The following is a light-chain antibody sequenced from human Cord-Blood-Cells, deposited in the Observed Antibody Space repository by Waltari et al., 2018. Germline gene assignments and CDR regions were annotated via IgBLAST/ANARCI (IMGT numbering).Light chain of an antibody. CDR2: GAS. CDR1: QSVSSSY. CDR3: QQYGSSPKT. J-gene: IGKJ1*01. Sequence: EIVLTQSTGTLSLSPGERATFSCRASQSVSSSYLAWYQQKPGQAPRLLIYGASSRATGIPDRFSGSGSGTDFTLTISRLEPEDFAVYYCQQYGSSPKTFGQGTKVEIK. V-gene: IGKV3-20*01.